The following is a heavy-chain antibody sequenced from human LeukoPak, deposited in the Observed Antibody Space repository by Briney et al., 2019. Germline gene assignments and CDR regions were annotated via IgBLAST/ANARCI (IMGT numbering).Heavy chain of an antibody. CDR1: GYTFTSYY. D-gene: IGHD3-22*01. Sequence: GASVKVSCKASGYTFTSYYMHWVRQAPGQGLEWMGIINPSGGSTSYAQKFQGRVTMTRDMSTSTVYMELSSLRSEDTAVYYCARDWNYYDSSGYFTLPDYWGPGTLVTVSS. CDR2: INPSGGST. CDR3: ARDWNYYDSSGYFTLPDY. J-gene: IGHJ4*02. V-gene: IGHV1-46*01.